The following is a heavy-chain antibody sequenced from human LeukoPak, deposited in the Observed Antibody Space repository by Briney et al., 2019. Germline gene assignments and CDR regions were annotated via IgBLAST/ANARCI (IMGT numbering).Heavy chain of an antibody. D-gene: IGHD3-22*01. Sequence: GGSLRLSCAASGFSFSTYGMNWVRQAPGKGLEWVSYISGNSKTIYYADSVKGRFSISRDNAKNSLYLQMNSLRDEDTAVYYCARDYRYYDSSGYYSFDYWGQGTLVSASS. CDR3: ARDYRYYDSSGYYSFDY. CDR2: ISGNSKTI. J-gene: IGHJ4*02. CDR1: GFSFSTYG. V-gene: IGHV3-48*02.